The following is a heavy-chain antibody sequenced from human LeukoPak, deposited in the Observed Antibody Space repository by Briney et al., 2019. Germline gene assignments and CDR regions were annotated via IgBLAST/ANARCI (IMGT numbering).Heavy chain of an antibody. CDR2: ISSSSNYI. V-gene: IGHV3-21*01. CDR3: AKSGQGRCSGGSCYPYYFDY. D-gene: IGHD2-15*01. J-gene: IGHJ4*02. CDR1: GFTFSNYE. Sequence: GGSLRLSCAASGFTFSNYEMNWVRQAPGKGLEWVSSISSSSNYIYYADAVKGPFTISRDNAKNSLHLQMNSLRAEDTAVYYCAKSGQGRCSGGSCYPYYFDYWGQGTLVTVSS.